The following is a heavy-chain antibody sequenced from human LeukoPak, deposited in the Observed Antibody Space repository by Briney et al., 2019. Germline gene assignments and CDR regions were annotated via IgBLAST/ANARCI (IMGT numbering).Heavy chain of an antibody. J-gene: IGHJ5*02. CDR2: INPNSGGT. CDR1: GYTFTGYY. V-gene: IGHV1-2*02. CDR3: ARVRITIFGVVNNWFDP. D-gene: IGHD3-3*01. Sequence: ASVKVSCKASGYTFTGYYMHWVRQAPGQGLEWMGWINPNSGGTNYAQKFQGRVTMTRDTSISTAYMELSRLRSDDTAVYYCARVRITIFGVVNNWFDPWGQGTLVTVSS.